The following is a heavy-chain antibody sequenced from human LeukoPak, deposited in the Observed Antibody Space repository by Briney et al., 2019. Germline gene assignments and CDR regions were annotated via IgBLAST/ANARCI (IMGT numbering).Heavy chain of an antibody. CDR3: ARTIIAAAGSDSDY. Sequence: GASVKVSCKASGYTFTSYGINWVRQATGQGLEWMGWMNPNSGNTGYAQKFQGRVTMTRNTSISTAYMELSSLRSEDTAVYYCARTIIAAAGSDSDYWGQGTLVTVSS. D-gene: IGHD6-13*01. J-gene: IGHJ4*02. CDR2: MNPNSGNT. V-gene: IGHV1-8*02. CDR1: GYTFTSYG.